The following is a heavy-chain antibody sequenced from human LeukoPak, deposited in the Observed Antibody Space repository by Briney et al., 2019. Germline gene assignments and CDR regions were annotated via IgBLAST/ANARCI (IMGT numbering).Heavy chain of an antibody. J-gene: IGHJ3*01. CDR1: GGSITNNNYY. CDR2: LYYSGST. Sequence: SGTLSLTCTVSGGSITNNNYYWDRIRQPPEEGLELIWDLYYSGSTHSTPSLKSRVTMSVDTSKNQFSLKLNSVTAADTAVYYCARHTRPGYSGYENAFDLWGQGTMVTVSS. D-gene: IGHD5-12*01. V-gene: IGHV4-39*01. CDR3: ARHTRPGYSGYENAFDL.